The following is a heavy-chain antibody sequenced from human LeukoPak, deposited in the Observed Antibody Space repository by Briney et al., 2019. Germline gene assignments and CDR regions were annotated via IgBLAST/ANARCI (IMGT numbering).Heavy chain of an antibody. Sequence: ASVQVSCKASGYTFTNYYMHWVRPAPGQGLEWMGIINPSGGSTSYAQKFQGRVTMTRDTSTSTVYMELSSLRSEDTAVYYCAREAYGVPLDYWGQGTLVTVSS. CDR3: AREAYGVPLDY. CDR2: INPSGGST. V-gene: IGHV1-46*01. D-gene: IGHD3-10*01. CDR1: GYTFTNYY. J-gene: IGHJ4*02.